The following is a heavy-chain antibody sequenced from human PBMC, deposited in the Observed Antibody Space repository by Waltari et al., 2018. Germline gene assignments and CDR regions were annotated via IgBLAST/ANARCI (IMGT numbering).Heavy chain of an antibody. V-gene: IGHV4-30-4*08. CDR3: ARALSGWSFDY. CDR1: GGSISSGDYY. D-gene: IGHD6-19*01. CDR2: IYYSGSN. Sequence: QVQLQESGPGLVKPSQTLSLTCTVSGGSISSGDYYWSWIRQPPGKGLEWIGSIYYSGSNYYNPSLQSRVTISVDTAKNQFSRKLSSVTAADTAVYYCARALSGWSFDYWGQGTLVTVSS. J-gene: IGHJ4*02.